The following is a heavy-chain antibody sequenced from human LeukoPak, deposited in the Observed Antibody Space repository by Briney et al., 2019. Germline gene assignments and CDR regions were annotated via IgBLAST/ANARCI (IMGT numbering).Heavy chain of an antibody. CDR2: INPNSGGT. D-gene: IGHD3-10*01. CDR3: ARVRDSGYYYMDV. J-gene: IGHJ6*03. V-gene: IGHV1-2*02. CDR1: GYTFIGYY. Sequence: ASVKVSCKASGYTFIGYYMHWVRQAPGQGLEWMGWINPNSGGTNYAQKFQGRVTMTRDTSISTAYMELSRLRSDDTAVYYCARVRDSGYYYMDVWGKGTTVTVSS.